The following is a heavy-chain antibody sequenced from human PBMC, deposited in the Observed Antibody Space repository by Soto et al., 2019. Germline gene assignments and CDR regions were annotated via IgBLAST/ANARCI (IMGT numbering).Heavy chain of an antibody. CDR3: ARGPYVEVLN. CDR1: GGSISSGGYY. D-gene: IGHD4-17*01. Sequence: SSETLSLTCTVSGGSISSGGYYWSWIRQHPGKGLEWIGYIYYSGSTYYNPSLKSRVTISVDTSKNQFSLKLSSVTAADTAMYYCARGPYVEVLNWGQGTMVTVYS. J-gene: IGHJ4*02. V-gene: IGHV4-31*03. CDR2: IYYSGST.